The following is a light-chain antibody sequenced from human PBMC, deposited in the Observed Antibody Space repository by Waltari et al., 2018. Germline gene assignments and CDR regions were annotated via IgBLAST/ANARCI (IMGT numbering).Light chain of an antibody. CDR3: SSYTSSSTLGV. CDR1: SSDVGGYNY. Sequence: QSALTQPASVSGSPGQSITISCTGTSSDVGGYNYVPWYQQPPGKAPKLMIYEVSNRPSGVSNRFSGSKSGNTASLTISGLQAEDEADYYCSSYTSSSTLGVFGTGTKVTVL. J-gene: IGLJ1*01. CDR2: EVS. V-gene: IGLV2-14*01.